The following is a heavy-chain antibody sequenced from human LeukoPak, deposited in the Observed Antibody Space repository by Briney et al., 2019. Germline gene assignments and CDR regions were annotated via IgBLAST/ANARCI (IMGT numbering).Heavy chain of an antibody. J-gene: IGHJ6*03. Sequence: GASVKVSCKASGYTSTSYDINWVRQATGQGLEWMGWMNPNSGNTGYAQKFQGRVTITRNTSISTAYMELSSLRSEDTAVYYCARADVVVVVPAASYYYYYMDVWGKGTTVTVSS. CDR3: ARADVVVVVPAASYYYYYMDV. CDR2: MNPNSGNT. V-gene: IGHV1-8*03. D-gene: IGHD2-2*01. CDR1: GYTSTSYD.